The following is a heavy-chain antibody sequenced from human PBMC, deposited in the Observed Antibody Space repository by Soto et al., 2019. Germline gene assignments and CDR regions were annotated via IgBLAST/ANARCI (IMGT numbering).Heavy chain of an antibody. CDR3: ARKIVATYYNAFDI. J-gene: IGHJ3*02. D-gene: IGHD5-12*01. CDR2: IYYSGST. Sequence: SETLSLTCTVSGGSISSSSYYWGWIRQPPGKGLEWIGSIYYSGSTYYNPSLKSRVTISVDTSKNQFSLKLSSVTAADTAVYYCARKIVATYYNAFDIWGQVTMVTVS. V-gene: IGHV4-39*01. CDR1: GGSISSSSYY.